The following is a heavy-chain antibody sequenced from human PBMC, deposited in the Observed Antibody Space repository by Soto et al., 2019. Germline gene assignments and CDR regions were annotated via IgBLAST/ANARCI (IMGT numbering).Heavy chain of an antibody. Sequence: QVQLQESGPGLVNPSGTLSLTCAVSGGSLSSSSWWSWVRQPPGKTLEWLGEIFYSGSTKYNPSLNSRVTISADQSKNDFALRLSSVTAADTAVYYCVHHGGVPYYHDFWGQRMLVTVSS. CDR2: IFYSGST. J-gene: IGHJ4*02. V-gene: IGHV4-4*02. D-gene: IGHD2-8*01. CDR3: VHHGGVPYYHDF. CDR1: GGSLSSSSW.